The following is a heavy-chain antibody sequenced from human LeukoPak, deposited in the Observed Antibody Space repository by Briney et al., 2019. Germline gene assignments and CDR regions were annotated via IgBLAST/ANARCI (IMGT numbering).Heavy chain of an antibody. CDR3: ARVAPDAAFDT. CDR2: IYHSGST. D-gene: IGHD3-3*02. V-gene: IGHV4-38-2*02. Sequence: SETLSLTCTVSGYSISSGYYWGWIRQPPGKGLEWIGSIYHSGSTYYNPSLKSRVTISVDTSKNQFSLKLSSVTAADTAVYYCARVAPDAAFDTWGQGTMVTVSS. J-gene: IGHJ3*02. CDR1: GYSISSGYY.